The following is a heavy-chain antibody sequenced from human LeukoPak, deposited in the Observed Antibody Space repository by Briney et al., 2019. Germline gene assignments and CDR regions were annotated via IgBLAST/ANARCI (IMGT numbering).Heavy chain of an antibody. CDR2: IYTSGST. Sequence: SETLSLTCTVSGGSISSGSYYWSWIRQPAGKGLEWIGRIYTSGSTNYNPSLKSRVTISVDTSKNQFSLKLSSVTAADTAVYYCARDGNSSGWYRGYYFDYWGQGTLVTVSS. J-gene: IGHJ4*02. D-gene: IGHD6-19*01. V-gene: IGHV4-61*02. CDR3: ARDGNSSGWYRGYYFDY. CDR1: GGSISSGSYY.